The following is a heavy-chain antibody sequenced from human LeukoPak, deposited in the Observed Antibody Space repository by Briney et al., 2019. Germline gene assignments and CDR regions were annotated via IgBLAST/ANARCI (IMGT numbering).Heavy chain of an antibody. CDR1: GYTFTDYF. CDR3: ARGPAIGIDF. D-gene: IGHD5-18*01. Sequence: ASVKVSCKASGYTFTDYFLHWVREAPGQGLEWMGWIIPNSGATNYARKFQGRVTMTRDTSISAAYLDLSSLTSDDTAMYYCARGPAIGIDFWGQGTLVTVSS. CDR2: IIPNSGAT. J-gene: IGHJ4*02. V-gene: IGHV1-2*02.